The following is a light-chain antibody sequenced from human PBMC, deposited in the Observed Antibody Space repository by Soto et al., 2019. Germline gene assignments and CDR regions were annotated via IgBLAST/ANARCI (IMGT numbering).Light chain of an antibody. J-gene: IGKJ4*01. V-gene: IGKV1-9*01. CDR3: QQLYDYPLT. CDR2: AAS. CDR1: QGISSY. Sequence: DIQLTQSPSFLSASVGDRVTITCRASQGISSYLAWYQQKPGKAPKLLIYAASTLQGGVPSRFSGSRSGTEFTLTINSLQPEDFATYFCQQLYDYPLTFGGGTKVEIK.